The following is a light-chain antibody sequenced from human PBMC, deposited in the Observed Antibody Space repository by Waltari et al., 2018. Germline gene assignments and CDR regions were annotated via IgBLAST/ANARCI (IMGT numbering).Light chain of an antibody. CDR2: GAS. CDR3: QQYNNWPPWT. J-gene: IGKJ1*01. Sequence: EIVMTQSPATLSVSPGERATLSCRASQSVSSNLAWYQQKPGLAPRLLIDGASTRATGIPARFSGSGSGTEFTLTISSMQSEDFAVYYCQQYNNWPPWTFGQGTKVEIK. V-gene: IGKV3-15*01. CDR1: QSVSSN.